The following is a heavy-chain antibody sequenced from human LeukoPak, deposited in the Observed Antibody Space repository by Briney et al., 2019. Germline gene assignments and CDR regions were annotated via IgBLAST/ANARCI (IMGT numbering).Heavy chain of an antibody. CDR2: MNPNSGNT. CDR3: ARSPDILTGFTFQDY. D-gene: IGHD3-9*01. J-gene: IGHJ4*02. CDR1: GYTFTSYG. Sequence: ASVKVSCKASGYTFTSYGISWVRQAPGQGLEWMGWMNPNSGNTGYAQKFQGRVTMTRNTSISTAYMELSSLRSEDTAVYYCARSPDILTGFTFQDYWGQGTLVTVSS. V-gene: IGHV1-8*02.